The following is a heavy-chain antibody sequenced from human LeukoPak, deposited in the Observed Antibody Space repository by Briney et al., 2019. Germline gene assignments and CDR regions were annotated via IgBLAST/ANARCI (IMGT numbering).Heavy chain of an antibody. CDR2: INQDGSET. Sequence: GGSLRLSCAASGFTFSTYSMNWVRQAPGKGLEWVANINQDGSETYYVDSVKGRFTISRDNAKNSLYLQMNSLRAEDTAVYYCARDLGDSSAYYPYYFDYWGQGTLVTVSS. D-gene: IGHD3-22*01. CDR3: ARDLGDSSAYYPYYFDY. V-gene: IGHV3-7*01. J-gene: IGHJ4*02. CDR1: GFTFSTYS.